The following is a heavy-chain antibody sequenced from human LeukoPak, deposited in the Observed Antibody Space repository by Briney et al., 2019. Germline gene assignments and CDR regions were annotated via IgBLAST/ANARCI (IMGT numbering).Heavy chain of an antibody. CDR2: ITGSGTST. D-gene: IGHD3-9*01. Sequence: GASLRLSCVASGFTFSNYAMSWVRQAPGKGREWGSAITGSGTSTYYADSLKGRFTISRDNSKNTVFLQMNSLRHEDTAIYYCVIWGDYDVLTGYYVPDYWGQGTLVTVSS. J-gene: IGHJ4*02. CDR3: VIWGDYDVLTGYYVPDY. CDR1: GFTFSNYA. V-gene: IGHV3-23*01.